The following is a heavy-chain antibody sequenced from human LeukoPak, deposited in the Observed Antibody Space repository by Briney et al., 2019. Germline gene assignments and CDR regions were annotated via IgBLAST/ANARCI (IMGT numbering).Heavy chain of an antibody. CDR3: ARAIWFGEGHDY. D-gene: IGHD3-10*01. CDR1: GGSISGGSYY. Sequence: SETLSLTCTVSGGSISGGSYYWSWIRPPAGRGLEWIGRIYTSGSTNYNPSLKSRVTISVSTSKNQFSLQLTSVTAADTAVYYCARAIWFGEGHDYWGQGTLVTVS. J-gene: IGHJ4*02. CDR2: IYTSGST. V-gene: IGHV4-61*02.